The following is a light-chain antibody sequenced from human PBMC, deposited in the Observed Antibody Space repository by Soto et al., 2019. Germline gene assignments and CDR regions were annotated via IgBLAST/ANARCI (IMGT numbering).Light chain of an antibody. CDR3: QQSRNWQWK. Sequence: EIVLTQSPGTLSVSPGDRVTLSCRASQSISINLAWYQHKPGQAPRLLIHGASTRATGVPARISGSGSGTEFTLTISSLQSEDFAVYYCQQSRNWQWKCGQGTKVDIK. CDR1: QSISIN. CDR2: GAS. V-gene: IGKV3D-15*01. J-gene: IGKJ1*01.